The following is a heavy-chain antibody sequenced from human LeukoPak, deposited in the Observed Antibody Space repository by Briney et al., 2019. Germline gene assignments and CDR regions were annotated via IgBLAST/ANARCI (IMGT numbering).Heavy chain of an antibody. CDR3: ARGHCSSSSCAAGWFDP. J-gene: IGHJ5*02. CDR2: ISSSGST. D-gene: IGHD2-15*01. CDR1: GGSISSYY. Sequence: PSETLSLTCTVSGGSISSYYWSWIRQPPGKALEWIGYISSSGSTNYKSSLKSRVTISGDTSKNQFSLKLRSVPAADTAVYYCARGHCSSSSCAAGWFDPWGQGTLVTVSS. V-gene: IGHV4-59*01.